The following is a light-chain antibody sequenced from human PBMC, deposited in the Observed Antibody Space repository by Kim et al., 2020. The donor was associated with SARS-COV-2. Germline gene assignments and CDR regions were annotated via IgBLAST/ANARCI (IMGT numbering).Light chain of an antibody. CDR1: QLGDKY. V-gene: IGLV3-1*01. J-gene: IGLJ2*01. CDR2: EDT. CDR3: QAWDGRTVI. Sequence: SYELTQPPSVSVSPGQTASITCSGDQLGDKYACWYQQKPGQSPVLVIYEDTERPSGIPERFSGSKSGNTATLTIGGTQAMDEADYYCQAWDGRTVIFGGGTQLTVL.